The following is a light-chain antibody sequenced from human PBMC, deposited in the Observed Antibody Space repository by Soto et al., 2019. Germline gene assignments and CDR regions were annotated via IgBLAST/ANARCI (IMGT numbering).Light chain of an antibody. V-gene: IGKV3-11*01. CDR2: LTA. CDR3: HQRQSWPRT. CDR1: QAVNTR. J-gene: IGKJ1*01. Sequence: EIVLTQSPATLSSFPGDRVTLSCRASQAVNTRLSLYQHKPGQSPRLLIYLTANRAAGIPARFSGSGSETDFTLTISDVEPEDFAVYYCHQRQSWPRTFGQGTKVDIK.